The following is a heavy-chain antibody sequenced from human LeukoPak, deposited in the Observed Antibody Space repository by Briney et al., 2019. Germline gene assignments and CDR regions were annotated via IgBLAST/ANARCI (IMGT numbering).Heavy chain of an antibody. CDR1: GFTFSSYS. D-gene: IGHD4-17*01. Sequence: PGGSLRLSCAASGFTFSSYSMNWVRQAPGKGLEWISYITPSSSSIYYAGSVRGRFTTSRDNAKNSMYLQMNSLRTEDTAVYYCARDVLGDYDYWGQGTLVSVSS. V-gene: IGHV3-48*01. CDR3: ARDVLGDYDY. J-gene: IGHJ4*02. CDR2: ITPSSSSI.